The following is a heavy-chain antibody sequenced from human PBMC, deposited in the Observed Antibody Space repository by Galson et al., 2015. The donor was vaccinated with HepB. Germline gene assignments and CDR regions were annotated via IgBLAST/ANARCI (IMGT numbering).Heavy chain of an antibody. D-gene: IGHD1-1*01. CDR1: GYSFTRYG. CDR3: AREKGTTGYITPDY. CDR2: INTNTGNP. J-gene: IGHJ4*02. Sequence: SVKVSCKASGYSFTRYGMNWVRQAPGQGLEWMGWINTNTGNPTYAQGFTGRFVFSLDTSVSTAYLQISSLTAEDTAVYYCAREKGTTGYITPDYWGQGTLVTVS. V-gene: IGHV7-4-1*02.